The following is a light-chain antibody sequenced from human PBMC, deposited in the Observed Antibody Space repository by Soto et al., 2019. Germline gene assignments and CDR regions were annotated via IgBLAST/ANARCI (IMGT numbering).Light chain of an antibody. Sequence: DIQMTQSPSTLSASVGDRVTLTCRASENVKHWVAWYQQKPGRAPKFLIYDASILESGVPSRFSGSGSGTEFTLTISSLQPDDFGTYYCQRYNSNSRTFGQGTKVDIK. V-gene: IGKV1-5*01. CDR3: QRYNSNSRT. CDR1: ENVKHW. CDR2: DAS. J-gene: IGKJ1*01.